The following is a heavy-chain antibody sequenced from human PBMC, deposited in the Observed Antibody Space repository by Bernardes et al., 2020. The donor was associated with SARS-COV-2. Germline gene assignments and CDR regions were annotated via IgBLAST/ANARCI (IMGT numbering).Heavy chain of an antibody. D-gene: IGHD5-12*01. Sequence: ETLSPTCAVYGGSFSGYYWSWIRQPPGKGLEWIGEINHSGSTNYNPSLKSRVTISVDTSKNQFSLKLSSVTAADTAVYYCARGRGLRLSGYYYYYGMDVWGQGTTVTVSS. CDR2: INHSGST. J-gene: IGHJ6*02. CDR1: GGSFSGYY. CDR3: ARGRGLRLSGYYYYYGMDV. V-gene: IGHV4-34*01.